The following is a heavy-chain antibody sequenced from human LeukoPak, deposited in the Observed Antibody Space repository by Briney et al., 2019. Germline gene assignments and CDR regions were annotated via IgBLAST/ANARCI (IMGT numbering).Heavy chain of an antibody. D-gene: IGHD1-14*01. Sequence: GESLKISCKGSGYTFTTYWIGWVRQMPGKGLEWMALIYPDDSDIRYSPSFQGQVTISADKSMNTAYLQWSSLQASDTAVYYCVRRNRYDFEYWGQGSLVTVSS. CDR1: GYTFTTYW. CDR2: IYPDDSDI. CDR3: VRRNRYDFEY. J-gene: IGHJ4*02. V-gene: IGHV5-51*01.